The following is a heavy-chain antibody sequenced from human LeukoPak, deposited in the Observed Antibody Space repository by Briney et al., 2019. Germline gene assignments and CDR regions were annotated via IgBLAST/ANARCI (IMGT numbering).Heavy chain of an antibody. Sequence: LVSGLSWNSGSIDYGASVQGRFTISRDNANNSLYLQMNSLRAEDTAVYYCARVYGAFDIWGQGTMVTVSS. CDR3: ARVYGAFDI. V-gene: IGHV3-9*01. J-gene: IGHJ3*02. D-gene: IGHD2/OR15-2a*01. CDR2: LSWNSGSI.